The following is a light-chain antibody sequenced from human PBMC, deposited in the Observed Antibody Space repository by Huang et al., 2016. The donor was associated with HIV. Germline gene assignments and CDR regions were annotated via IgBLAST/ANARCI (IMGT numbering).Light chain of an antibody. CDR3: QQRSNWPPAT. J-gene: IGKJ1*01. Sequence: EIVLTQSPATLSLSPVERATLSCRASQSVSSYLAWYQQKPGQAPRLLIYDASNRATGIPARCSGSGSGTDFTLIISSLEPEDFAVYYCQQRSNWPPATFGQGTKVEIK. V-gene: IGKV3-11*01. CDR1: QSVSSY. CDR2: DAS.